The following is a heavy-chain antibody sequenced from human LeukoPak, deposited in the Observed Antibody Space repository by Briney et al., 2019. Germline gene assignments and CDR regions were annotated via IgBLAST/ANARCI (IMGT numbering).Heavy chain of an antibody. V-gene: IGHV3-7*03. D-gene: IGHD3-9*01. CDR1: GFTFSSYW. J-gene: IGHJ5*01. CDR2: IRKDGSRE. CDR3: AKDYRGDILTGYHNWFDS. Sequence: QPGGSLRLSCAASGFTFSSYWMTWVRQAPGKGLEWVANIRKDGSRESYVDSVKGRFTVSRDNAKNSLYLQMNSLRAEDTAVYYCAKDYRGDILTGYHNWFDSWGQGTLVTVSS.